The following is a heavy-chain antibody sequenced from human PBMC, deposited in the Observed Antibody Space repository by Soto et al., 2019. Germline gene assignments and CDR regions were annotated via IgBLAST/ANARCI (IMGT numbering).Heavy chain of an antibody. Sequence: PGGSLRLSCTASGFTFSSYWMHWVRQAPGKGLVWVSRVNSDGSSTSYADSVKGRFTVSRDNAKNTLYLQMNSLRAEDTAVYYCARGQWIQKFDYWGQGTLVTVSS. V-gene: IGHV3-74*01. J-gene: IGHJ4*02. CDR1: GFTFSSYW. D-gene: IGHD5-18*01. CDR2: VNSDGSST. CDR3: ARGQWIQKFDY.